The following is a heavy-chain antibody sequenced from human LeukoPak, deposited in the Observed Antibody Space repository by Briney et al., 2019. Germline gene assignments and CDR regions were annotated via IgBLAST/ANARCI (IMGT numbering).Heavy chain of an antibody. CDR3: ARHSGSGWQALGY. CDR2: TSYNGNT. V-gene: IGHV1-18*04. D-gene: IGHD6-19*01. J-gene: IGHJ4*02. CDR1: GYTFSNYG. Sequence: ASVKVSCKASGYTFSNYGISWVRQAPGLGLEWMGWTSYNGNTNYAQKFQGRVTMTTDTSTTTAYMELRSLESDDTAVYYCARHSGSGWQALGYWGQGTLVTVSS.